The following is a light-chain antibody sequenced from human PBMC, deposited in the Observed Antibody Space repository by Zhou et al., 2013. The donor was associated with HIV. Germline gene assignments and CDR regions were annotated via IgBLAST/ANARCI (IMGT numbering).Light chain of an antibody. CDR3: QQYGNSPWT. CDR1: QSVITNY. Sequence: IVLTQSPDTLSLSPGERATLSCRASQSVITNYLAWYQQKPGQAPRLLIYGASSRATGVPDRFSVSGSGTDFTLTISRLEPEDSAVYYCQQYGNSPWTFGQGTKVEIK. V-gene: IGKV3-20*01. CDR2: GAS. J-gene: IGKJ1*01.